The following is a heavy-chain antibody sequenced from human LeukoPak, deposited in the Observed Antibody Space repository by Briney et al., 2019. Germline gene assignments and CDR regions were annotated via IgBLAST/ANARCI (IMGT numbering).Heavy chain of an antibody. Sequence: SETLSLTCTVSGGSISSYYWSWIRQPPGKGLEWIGYIYYSGSTNYNPSLKSRVTISVDTSKNQFSLKLSSVTAADTAVYYCARERFSEWLFIDYWGQGTLVTVSS. D-gene: IGHD3-3*01. J-gene: IGHJ4*02. CDR1: GGSISSYY. CDR2: IYYSGST. CDR3: ARERFSEWLFIDY. V-gene: IGHV4-59*01.